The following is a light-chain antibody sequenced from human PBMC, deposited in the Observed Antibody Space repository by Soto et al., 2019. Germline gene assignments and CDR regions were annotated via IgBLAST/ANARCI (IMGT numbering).Light chain of an antibody. V-gene: IGLV2-14*02. Sequence: QSALTQPASVSGSPGQSITISCTGTSSDVVNDLLVSWYQQQPGKAPKLMIYEGTKRPAGVSDRFSGSKSGNTASLTISGLQAEDEADYYCSSYTSSSPRVFGGGTKLTVL. CDR1: SSDVVNDLL. CDR3: SSYTSSSPRV. J-gene: IGLJ3*02. CDR2: EGT.